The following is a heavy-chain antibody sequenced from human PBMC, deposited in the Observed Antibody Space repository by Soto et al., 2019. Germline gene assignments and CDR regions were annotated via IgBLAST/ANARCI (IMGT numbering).Heavy chain of an antibody. J-gene: IGHJ6*02. CDR2: IDPSDSYT. V-gene: IGHV5-10-1*01. CDR1: GYSFINYW. Sequence: PGESLKISCKGSGYSFINYWITWVRQMPGKGLEWMGRIDPSDSYTNYSPSFQGHVTISADKSLSTAYLQWSSLQASDTAMYYCARQVGSRYSCYSGMDVWGQGTTVTVSS. CDR3: ARQVGSRYSCYSGMDV. D-gene: IGHD2-15*01.